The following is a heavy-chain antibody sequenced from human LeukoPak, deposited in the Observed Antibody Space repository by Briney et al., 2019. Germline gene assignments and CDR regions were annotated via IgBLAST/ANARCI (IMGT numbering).Heavy chain of an antibody. D-gene: IGHD6-13*01. CDR2: ISYDGSNK. J-gene: IGHJ4*02. CDR3: AKGSGGAAAQYFDY. V-gene: IGHV3-30*18. Sequence: GGSLRLSCAASGFTFSSYWMSWVRQAPGKGLEWVAVISYDGSNKYYADSVKGRFTISRDNSKNTLYLQMNSLRAEDTAVYYCAKGSGGAAAQYFDYWGQGTLVTVSS. CDR1: GFTFSSYW.